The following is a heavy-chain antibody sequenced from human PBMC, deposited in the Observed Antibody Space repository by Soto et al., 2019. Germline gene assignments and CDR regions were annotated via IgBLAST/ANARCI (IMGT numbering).Heavy chain of an antibody. Sequence: QITLKESGPTLVKPTQTLTLTCTFSGFSPSTSGVGVGWIRQPPGKALEWLALIFWDDDKRYSPSLKSRLTIPKDTSKNQVVLTMTNMDPVDTATYYCAHSRSYGSGRNWGFDSWGQGTQVTVSS. J-gene: IGHJ4*02. CDR3: AHSRSYGSGRNWGFDS. D-gene: IGHD3-10*01. CDR2: IFWDDDK. CDR1: GFSPSTSGVG. V-gene: IGHV2-5*02.